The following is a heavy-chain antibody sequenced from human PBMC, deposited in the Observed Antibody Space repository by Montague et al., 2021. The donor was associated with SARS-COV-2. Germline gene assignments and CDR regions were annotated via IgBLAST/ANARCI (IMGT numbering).Heavy chain of an antibody. Sequence: SETLSLTCTVSGGSISSPDYYWGWIRQSPGKGLEWLGSISYAGSTYYNPSLRSRVSFSMDTSQNHFSLSLNSVTAADTAVYFCARQLPSICSTNKCYPYYFDVWGRGALVTVSS. V-gene: IGHV4-39*01. D-gene: IGHD2-2*01. CDR2: ISYAGST. J-gene: IGHJ4*02. CDR3: ARQLPSICSTNKCYPYYFDV. CDR1: GGSISSPDYY.